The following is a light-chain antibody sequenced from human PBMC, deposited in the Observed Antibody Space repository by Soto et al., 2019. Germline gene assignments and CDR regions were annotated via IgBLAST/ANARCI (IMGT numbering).Light chain of an antibody. J-gene: IGKJ1*01. Sequence: ENVLTQSPATLSLSPGERITLSCRASETFCSGCLAWYQQKPGQSPRLLIYGASSRATGIPDRFSGSGSGTDFTLTISRLEPEDFAVYYCQHYGTTPWTFGPGTKVGIK. V-gene: IGKV3-20*01. CDR1: ETFCSGC. CDR3: QHYGTTPWT. CDR2: GAS.